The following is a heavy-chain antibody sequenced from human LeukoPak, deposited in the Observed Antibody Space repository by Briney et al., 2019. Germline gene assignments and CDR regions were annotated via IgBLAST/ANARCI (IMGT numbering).Heavy chain of an antibody. CDR2: IIPIFGTA. CDR3: ARAVRPNTLITIFGVAAGGFDP. V-gene: IGHV1-69*05. D-gene: IGHD3-3*01. CDR1: GGTFSSYA. J-gene: IGHJ5*02. Sequence: SVKVSCKASGGTFSSYAISWVRQAPGQGLEWMGGIIPIFGTANYAQKFQGRVTITTDESTSTAYVELSSLRSEDTAVYYCARAVRPNTLITIFGVAAGGFDPWGQGTLVTVSS.